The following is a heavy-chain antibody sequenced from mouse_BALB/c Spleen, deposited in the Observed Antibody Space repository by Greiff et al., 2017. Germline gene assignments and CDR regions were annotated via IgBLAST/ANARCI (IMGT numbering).Heavy chain of an antibody. CDR1: GFNIKDTY. CDR3: ARGGSDGSSPWFAY. J-gene: IGHJ3*01. V-gene: IGHV14-3*02. Sequence: EVQLQQSGAELVKPGASVKLSCTASGFNIKDTYMHWVKQRPEQGLEWIGRIDPANGNTKYDPKFQGKATITADTSSNTAYLQLSSLTSEDTAVYYCARGGSDGSSPWFAYWGQGTLVTVSA. CDR2: IDPANGNT. D-gene: IGHD1-1*01.